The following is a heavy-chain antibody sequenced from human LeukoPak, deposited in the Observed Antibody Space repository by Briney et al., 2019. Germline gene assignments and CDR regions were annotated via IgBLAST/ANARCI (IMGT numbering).Heavy chain of an antibody. CDR3: ARIKDGYNTYFDY. CDR2: ISWNSGSI. V-gene: IGHV3-9*01. CDR1: GFTFDDYA. J-gene: IGHJ4*02. D-gene: IGHD5-24*01. Sequence: GGSLRLSCAASGFTFDDYAMHWVRQAPGKGLEWVSGISWNSGSIGYADSVKGRFTISRDNAKNSLYLQMNSLRAEDTAVYYCARIKDGYNTYFDYWGQGTLVTVSS.